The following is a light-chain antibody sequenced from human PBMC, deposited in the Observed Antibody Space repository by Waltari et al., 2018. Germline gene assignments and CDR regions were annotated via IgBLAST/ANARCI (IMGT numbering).Light chain of an antibody. Sequence: QSALTQPPSASGSPGQSVTISCTGTTSDVGGYNYVSWYQHHPGKAPKLMIYEVSQRPSGVPARFSGSKSDNTASLTVSGLQAEDEADYYCSSYADSNKLVFGGGTKVTVL. J-gene: IGLJ3*02. CDR3: SSYADSNKLV. CDR1: TSDVGGYNY. CDR2: EVS. V-gene: IGLV2-8*01.